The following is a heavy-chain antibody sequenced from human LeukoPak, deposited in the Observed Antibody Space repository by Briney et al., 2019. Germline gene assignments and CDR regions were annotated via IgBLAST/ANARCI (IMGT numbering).Heavy chain of an antibody. J-gene: IGHJ4*02. CDR1: GFTFSSYA. CDR2: ISGSGGST. Sequence: GGSLRLSCAASGFTFSSYAMSWVCQAPGKGLEWVSAISGSGGSTYYADSVKGRFTISRDNSKNTLYLQMSSLRAEDTAVYYCAKDLLVVGSSSSRPPFDYWGQGTLVTVSS. D-gene: IGHD6-6*01. CDR3: AKDLLVVGSSSSRPPFDY. V-gene: IGHV3-23*01.